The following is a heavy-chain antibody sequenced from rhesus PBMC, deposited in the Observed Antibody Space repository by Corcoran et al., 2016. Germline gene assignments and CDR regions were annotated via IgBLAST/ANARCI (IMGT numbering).Heavy chain of an antibody. CDR3: TRVNSGSYYYAFDF. CDR1: GFTFSNYW. J-gene: IGHJ3*01. CDR2: FKNKDDVGTA. V-gene: IGHV3S11*01. Sequence: EVQLVESGGGLVQPGGSLRLSCAASGFTFSNYWMSWVRQAPGKGLEWVGFFKNKDDVGTAAYAESVKGRFTISRDDSKNTLYLQMNSLKTEDTAVYYCTRVNSGSYYYAFDFWGQVLRVTVSS. D-gene: IGHD3-16*01.